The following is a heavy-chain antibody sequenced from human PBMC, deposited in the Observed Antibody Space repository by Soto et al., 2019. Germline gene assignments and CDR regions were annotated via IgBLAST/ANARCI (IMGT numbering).Heavy chain of an antibody. CDR3: ARDELFKVGATEYYYYGMDV. CDR1: GFTFDDYG. Sequence: GGSLRLSCAASGFTFDDYGMSWVRQAPGKGLEWVSSINWNGGSTGYADSVKGRFTISRDNAKNSLYLQMNSLRAEDTALYYCARDELFKVGATEYYYYGMDVWGQGTTVTVSS. D-gene: IGHD1-26*01. V-gene: IGHV3-20*04. J-gene: IGHJ6*02. CDR2: INWNGGST.